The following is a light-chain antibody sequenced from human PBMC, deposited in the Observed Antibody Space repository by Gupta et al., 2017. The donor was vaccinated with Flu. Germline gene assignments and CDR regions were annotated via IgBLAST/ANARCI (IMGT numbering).Light chain of an antibody. CDR2: MDN. V-gene: IGLV1-47*01. CDR1: SNIGSKF. CDR3: AAWDDSLNGRVV. Sequence: SNIGSKFVYSYQQVPGTSPNRLIYMDNQRPSGVPDRFSGSKSGTSASLAIGGLRSEDEAEYYCAAWDDSLNGRVVFGGGTRLTVL. J-gene: IGLJ2*01.